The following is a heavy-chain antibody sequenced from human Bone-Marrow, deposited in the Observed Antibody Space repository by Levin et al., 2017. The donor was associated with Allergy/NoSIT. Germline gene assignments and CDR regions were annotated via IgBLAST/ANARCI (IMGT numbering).Heavy chain of an antibody. Sequence: SLKISCAASGFTFDDYAMHWVRQIPGKGLEWVSGITWNSAKIAYGDSFKGRFTISRDNAKNSLDLQMNSLRPEDTALYYCAKVIASGYFLAFDYWGQGALVTVSS. D-gene: IGHD5-12*01. CDR1: GFTFDDYA. CDR3: AKVIASGYFLAFDY. J-gene: IGHJ4*02. V-gene: IGHV3-9*01. CDR2: ITWNSAKI.